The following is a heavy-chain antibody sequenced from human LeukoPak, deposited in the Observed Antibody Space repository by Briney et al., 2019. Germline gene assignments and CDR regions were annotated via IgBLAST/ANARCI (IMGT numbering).Heavy chain of an antibody. V-gene: IGHV3-21*01. CDR3: ARAANSNAFDI. Sequence: GGSLRLSCAASGFTFSGYSMNWVRQAPGKGLEWVSSISSSSSYIYYADSVKGRFTISRDNAKNSLYLQMNSLRAEDTAVYYCARAANSNAFDIWGQGTMVTVSS. J-gene: IGHJ3*02. CDR1: GFTFSGYS. D-gene: IGHD2/OR15-2a*01. CDR2: ISSSSSYI.